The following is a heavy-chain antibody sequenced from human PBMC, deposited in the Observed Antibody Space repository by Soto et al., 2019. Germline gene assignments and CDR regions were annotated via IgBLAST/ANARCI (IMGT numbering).Heavy chain of an antibody. J-gene: IGHJ4*02. CDR3: ARQADRAPTLVPF. CDR1: GGSFSGYY. CDR2: INHSGST. D-gene: IGHD6-13*01. V-gene: IGHV4-34*01. Sequence: SETLSLTCAVYGGSFSGYYWSWIRQPPGKGLEWIGEINHSGSTNYNPSLKSRVTISVDTSKNQFSLKLSSVTAADTAVYYCARQADRAPTLVPFWGQGTLVTVSS.